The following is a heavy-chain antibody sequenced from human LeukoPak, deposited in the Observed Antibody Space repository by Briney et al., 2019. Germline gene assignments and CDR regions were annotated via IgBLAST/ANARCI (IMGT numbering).Heavy chain of an antibody. CDR3: AKDKGIVVVPAATFDP. D-gene: IGHD2-2*01. J-gene: IGHJ5*02. CDR1: GFTFSSYA. CDR2: ISGSGGST. V-gene: IGHV3-23*01. Sequence: GGSLRLSCAASGFTFSSYAMSWVRQAPGKGLEWVSAISGSGGSTYYADSVKGRFTISRDNPKNTLYLQMNSLRAEDTAVYYCAKDKGIVVVPAATFDPWGQGTLVTVSS.